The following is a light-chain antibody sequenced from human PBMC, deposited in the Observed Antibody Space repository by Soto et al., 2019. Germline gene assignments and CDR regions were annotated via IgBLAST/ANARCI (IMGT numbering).Light chain of an antibody. Sequence: DIQLTQSPSFLSASVGDRVTITCRASQGISSYLAWYQQKPGKAPKPLIYAASTLHTEVPSRFSGSGSGTEFSLTISSLQPDDFATYYCQQLKTYPLTFGGGTKVEIK. CDR3: QQLKTYPLT. V-gene: IGKV1-9*01. J-gene: IGKJ4*01. CDR2: AAS. CDR1: QGISSY.